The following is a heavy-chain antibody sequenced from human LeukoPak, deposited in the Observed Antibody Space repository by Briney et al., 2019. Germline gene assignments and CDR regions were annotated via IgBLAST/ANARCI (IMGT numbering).Heavy chain of an antibody. J-gene: IGHJ5*02. V-gene: IGHV4-39*01. CDR3: ARHSGSGSLSRPFDP. CDR1: GGSVTSGGFY. CDR2: IYYTGST. D-gene: IGHD3-10*01. Sequence: SETLSLTCSVSGGSVTSGGFYWGWLRQPPGKGSEWIATIYYTGSTYYNPSLNSPVTVSIDTSKNQFSLRLTSVTATDTAVYHCARHSGSGSLSRPFDPWGQGTLVTVSS.